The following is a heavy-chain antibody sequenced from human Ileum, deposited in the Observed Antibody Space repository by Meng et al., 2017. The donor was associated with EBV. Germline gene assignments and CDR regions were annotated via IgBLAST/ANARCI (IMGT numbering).Heavy chain of an antibody. CDR2: IYYSGSA. Sequence: VSGPHDPLWTVSFTWPAHGGSISSGVYSGHWIRQPQGKGLQWIGYIYYSGSAYYNPSLKSRVTLSVGRSTNQFSLNLSSVTAADTAVYYCARGAYFDYWGQGTLVTVSS. J-gene: IGHJ4*02. CDR1: GGSISSGVYS. V-gene: IGHV4-30-2*01. CDR3: ARGAYFDY.